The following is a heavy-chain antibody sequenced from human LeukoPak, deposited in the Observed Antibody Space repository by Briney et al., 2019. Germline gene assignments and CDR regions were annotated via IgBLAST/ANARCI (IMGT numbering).Heavy chain of an antibody. V-gene: IGHV4-39*01. CDR3: ARSRSGSGRPYFWFDP. CDR2: IYYSGST. J-gene: IGHJ5*02. D-gene: IGHD3-10*01. Sequence: SETLSLTCTVSGDSINSNTYYWGWIRQPPGKGLEWIAIIYYSGSTYYNPSLKSRVTISVDTSKNQFSLKLSSATAADTAVYYCARSRSGSGRPYFWFDPWGQGTLVTVSS. CDR1: GDSINSNTYY.